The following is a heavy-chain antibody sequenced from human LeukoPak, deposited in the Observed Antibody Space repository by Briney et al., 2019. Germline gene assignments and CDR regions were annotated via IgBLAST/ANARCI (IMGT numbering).Heavy chain of an antibody. CDR3: ARQVGSYYADY. D-gene: IGHD1-26*01. J-gene: IGHJ4*02. CDR1: GGSISSYY. CDR2: IYYSGST. Sequence: PSETLSLTCTVSGGSISSYYWSWIRQPPGKGLEWIGYIYYSGSTNYNPSLKSRVTISVDTSKNQFSLKLSSVTAADTAVYYCARQVGSYYADYWGQGTLVTVSS. V-gene: IGHV4-59*08.